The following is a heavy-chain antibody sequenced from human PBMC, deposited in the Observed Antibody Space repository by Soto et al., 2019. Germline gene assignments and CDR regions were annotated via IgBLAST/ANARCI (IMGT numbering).Heavy chain of an antibody. CDR2: MNPNSGNT. Sequence: VASVKVSCKASGYTFTSYDINWVRQATGQGLEWMGWMNPNSGNTGYAQKFQGRVTMTRNTSISTAYMELSSLRSEDTAVYYCARGRLSVRQPRILNRSNWFDPWGQGTLVTVSS. J-gene: IGHJ5*02. CDR1: GYTFTSYD. D-gene: IGHD2-15*01. V-gene: IGHV1-8*01. CDR3: ARGRLSVRQPRILNRSNWFDP.